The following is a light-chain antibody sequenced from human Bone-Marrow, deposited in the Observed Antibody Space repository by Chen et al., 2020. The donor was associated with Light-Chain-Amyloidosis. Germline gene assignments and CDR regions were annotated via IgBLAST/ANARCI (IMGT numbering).Light chain of an antibody. CDR1: NIGSTS. J-gene: IGLJ3*02. V-gene: IGLV3-21*02. CDR2: DDS. CDR3: QVWDRSSDRPV. Sequence: SYVLTQPSSVSVAPGQTATIACGGNNIGSTSVHWYHQTPGQSTLLFVYDDSDRPSGIPERLSGSNSGKKATLTISRVEAGDEADYYCQVWDRSSDRPVFGGGTKLTVL.